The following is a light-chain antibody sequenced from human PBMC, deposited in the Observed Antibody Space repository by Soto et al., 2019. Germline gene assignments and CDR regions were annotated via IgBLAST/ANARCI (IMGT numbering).Light chain of an antibody. Sequence: VLTQSPGTLSLSPGERATLSCRASQSVTSTYLAWYQQKPGQAPRLLIYGASSRAIGIPDRFSGSVSGSDFILTINRLEPEDFAVYYCQQYGSSHTFGQGTRLEIK. CDR2: GAS. CDR1: QSVTSTY. J-gene: IGKJ5*01. CDR3: QQYGSSHT. V-gene: IGKV3-20*01.